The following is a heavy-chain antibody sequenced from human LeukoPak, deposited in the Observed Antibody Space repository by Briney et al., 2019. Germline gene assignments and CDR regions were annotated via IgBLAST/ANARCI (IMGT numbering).Heavy chain of an antibody. D-gene: IGHD6-19*01. CDR1: GFTFSSYW. CDR2: IKQDGSEK. CDR3: ARTKRGPQWLVQYYFDY. Sequence: PGGSLRLSCAASGFTFSSYWMSWVRQAPGKGLEWVANIKQDGSEKYYVDSVKGRFTISRDNAKNSLYLQMNSLKAEDTAVYYCARTKRGPQWLVQYYFDYWGQGTLVTVSS. J-gene: IGHJ4*02. V-gene: IGHV3-7*01.